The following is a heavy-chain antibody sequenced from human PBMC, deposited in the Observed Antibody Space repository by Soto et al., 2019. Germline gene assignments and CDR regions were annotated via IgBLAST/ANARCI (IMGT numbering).Heavy chain of an antibody. Sequence: GGSLRLSCEASGFTFSRVSMNWVRQVPGKGLEWVASISSGSSDTWYADSVKGRFIISRDNAQNSLFLQMNTLTPEDTAVYYCGTFLSTTSPDVWGEGTTVTVSS. V-gene: IGHV3-21*01. CDR3: GTFLSTTSPDV. CDR1: GFTFSRVS. J-gene: IGHJ6*04. D-gene: IGHD2-2*01. CDR2: ISSGSSDT.